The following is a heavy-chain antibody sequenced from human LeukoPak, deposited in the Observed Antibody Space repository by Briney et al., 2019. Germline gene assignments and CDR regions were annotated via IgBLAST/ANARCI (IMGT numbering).Heavy chain of an antibody. CDR1: GGSISSGDYY. CDR2: IYYSGST. J-gene: IGHJ4*02. D-gene: IGHD3-9*01. CDR3: ARQQGYDILTGYYFDY. V-gene: IGHV4-30-4*01. Sequence: PSETLSLTCTVSGGSISSGDYYWSWIRQPPGKGLEWIGYIYYSGSTYYNPSLKSRVTLSVDTSKNQFSLKLSSVTAADTAVYHCARQQGYDILTGYYFDYWGQGTLVTVSS.